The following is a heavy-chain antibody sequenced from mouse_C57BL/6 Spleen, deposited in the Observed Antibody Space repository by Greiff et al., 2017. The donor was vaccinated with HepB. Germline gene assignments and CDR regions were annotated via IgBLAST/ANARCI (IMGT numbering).Heavy chain of an antibody. Sequence: EVQLQQSGPELVKPGASVKISCKASGYTFTDYYMNWVKQSHGKSLEWIGDINPNNGGTSYNQKFKGKATLTVDKSSSTAYMELRSLTSEDSAVYYCARKWGLLGYYFDYWGQGTTLTVSS. V-gene: IGHV1-26*01. CDR2: INPNNGGT. D-gene: IGHD2-10*01. CDR3: ARKWGLLGYYFDY. CDR1: GYTFTDYY. J-gene: IGHJ2*01.